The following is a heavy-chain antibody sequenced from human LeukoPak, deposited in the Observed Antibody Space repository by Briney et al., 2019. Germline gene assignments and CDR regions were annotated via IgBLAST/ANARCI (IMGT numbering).Heavy chain of an antibody. Sequence: SETLSLTCAVYGGSFTGYYWSWIRQPPGKGLEWIGEINHSGSTNYNPSLKSRVTISVDTSQKQFSLNLSSLTAANPAVYYCARGGAARMYRYFDYWGQGTLVTVSS. CDR3: ARGGAARMYRYFDY. D-gene: IGHD6-6*01. CDR2: INHSGST. CDR1: GGSFTGYY. J-gene: IGHJ4*02. V-gene: IGHV4-34*01.